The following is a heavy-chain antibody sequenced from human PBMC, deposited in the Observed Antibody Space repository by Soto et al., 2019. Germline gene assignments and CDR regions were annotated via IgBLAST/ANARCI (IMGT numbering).Heavy chain of an antibody. D-gene: IGHD2-8*01. CDR1: GYSFTDYH. V-gene: IGHV1-2*04. Sequence: GASVKVSCKASGYSFTDYHIHWVRQAPGQGLEWLGRINPKSGGTSTAQKFQGWVTMTRDRSISTVYMELTRLRSDDTAVYFCARGHSTDCSNGVCSFFYHHELDVSGQGTTLTVSS. J-gene: IGHJ6*02. CDR2: INPKSGGT. CDR3: ARGHSTDCSNGVCSFFYHHELDV.